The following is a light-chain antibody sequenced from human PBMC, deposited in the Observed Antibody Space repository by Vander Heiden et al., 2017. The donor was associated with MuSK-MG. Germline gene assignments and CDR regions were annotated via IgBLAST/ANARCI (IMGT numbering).Light chain of an antibody. CDR1: RVGDNF. Sequence: SYELTQPPSVSVSPGQTTIIPCSGDRVGDNFACWYQQDPRHSPVLVIYQANKRPAGITERGAGSNSGNNANTTTSGTHSMDDADDYCQQWDSSSYGVFGGGTKLTVL. CDR3: QQWDSSSYGV. V-gene: IGLV3-1*01. J-gene: IGLJ2*01. CDR2: QAN.